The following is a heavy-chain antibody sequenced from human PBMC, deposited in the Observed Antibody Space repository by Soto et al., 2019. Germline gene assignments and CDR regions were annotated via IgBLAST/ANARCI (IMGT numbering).Heavy chain of an antibody. Sequence: QVQLVESGGGVVQPGRSLRLSCAASGFTFSSYGMHWVRQAPGKGLEWVAVISYDGSNKYYADSVKGRFTISRDNSKNTLYLQMNSLRAEDTAVYYCAKGITFAFDYWGQGTLFTVSS. V-gene: IGHV3-30*18. CDR3: AKGITFAFDY. J-gene: IGHJ4*02. D-gene: IGHD3-16*01. CDR2: ISYDGSNK. CDR1: GFTFSSYG.